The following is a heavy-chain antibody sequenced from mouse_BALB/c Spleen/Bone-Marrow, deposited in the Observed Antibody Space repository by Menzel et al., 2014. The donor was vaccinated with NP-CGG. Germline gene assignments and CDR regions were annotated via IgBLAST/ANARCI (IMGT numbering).Heavy chain of an antibody. D-gene: IGHD2-1*01. Sequence: VQLQQSGAELVRPGSSVKISCKASGYEFSSYWMNWVKQRPEQGLEWIGQIYPGDGDTNYNGKFKGKATLTADKSSSTAYMQVSSLTSEDSAVYFCARVYYGNLDYWGQGTSVTVSS. CDR3: ARVYYGNLDY. J-gene: IGHJ4*01. V-gene: IGHV1-80*01. CDR1: GYEFSSYW. CDR2: IYPGDGDT.